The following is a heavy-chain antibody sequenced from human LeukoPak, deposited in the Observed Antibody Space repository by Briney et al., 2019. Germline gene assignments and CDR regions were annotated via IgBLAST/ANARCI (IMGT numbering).Heavy chain of an antibody. CDR1: GSTFSDYS. D-gene: IGHD1-20*01. CDR3: ARDHNWAFDS. V-gene: IGHV3-21*05. CDR2: IGLASGFV. J-gene: IGHJ4*02. Sequence: PGGSLRLSCAASGSTFSDYSMNWVRRAPGRGLEWISYIGLASGFVSCADSVKGRFTISSDTARNSVYLQMNSLRAEDTAVYYCARDHNWAFDSWGQGTLVTVSS.